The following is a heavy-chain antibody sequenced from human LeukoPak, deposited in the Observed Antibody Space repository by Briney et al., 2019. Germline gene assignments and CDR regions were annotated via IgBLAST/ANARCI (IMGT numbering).Heavy chain of an antibody. J-gene: IGHJ4*02. CDR3: AAAEHYDILTGYSYFDY. CDR1: GFTFTSSA. CDR2: IVVGSGNT. Sequence: SVEVSCKASGFTFTSSAVQWVRQARGQRLEWIGWIVVGSGNTNYAQKFQERVTITRDMSTSTAYMELSSLRSEDTAVYYCAAAEHYDILTGYSYFDYWGQGTLVTVSS. D-gene: IGHD3-9*01. V-gene: IGHV1-58*01.